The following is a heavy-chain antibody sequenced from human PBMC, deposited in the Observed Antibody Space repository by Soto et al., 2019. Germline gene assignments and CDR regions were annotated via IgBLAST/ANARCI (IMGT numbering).Heavy chain of an antibody. CDR2: IWYDGSNK. D-gene: IGHD4-17*01. CDR3: ARDSDGDYVPYIDY. J-gene: IGHJ4*02. Sequence: PGGSLRLSCAASGFTFSSYGMHWVRQAPGKGLEWVAVIWYDGSNKYYADSVKGRFTISRDNSKNTLYLQMNSLRAEDTAVYYCARDSDGDYVPYIDYWGQGTLVTVSS. CDR1: GFTFSSYG. V-gene: IGHV3-33*01.